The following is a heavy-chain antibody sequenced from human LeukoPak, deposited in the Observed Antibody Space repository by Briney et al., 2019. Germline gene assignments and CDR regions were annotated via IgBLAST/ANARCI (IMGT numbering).Heavy chain of an antibody. V-gene: IGHV1-69*05. CDR2: IIPIFDTA. Sequence: SVKVSCKASGGTFSSYAISWVRQAPGQGLEWMGRIIPIFDTANYAQKFQGRVTISTDESTSTAYMELSSLRAEDTAVYYCARGLIQLWIFDYWGQGTLVTVSS. CDR3: ARGLIQLWIFDY. D-gene: IGHD5-18*01. J-gene: IGHJ4*02. CDR1: GGTFSSYA.